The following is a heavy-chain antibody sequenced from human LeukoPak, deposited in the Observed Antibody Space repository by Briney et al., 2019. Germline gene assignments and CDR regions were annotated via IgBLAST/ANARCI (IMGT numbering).Heavy chain of an antibody. CDR1: GFTFGDYG. J-gene: IGHJ3*02. D-gene: IGHD6-13*01. V-gene: IGHV3-21*01. CDR2: ISSSSSYI. CDR3: ARSTAAGAFDI. Sequence: GGSLRLSCAASGFTFGDYGMSWVRQAPGKGLEWVSSISSSSSYIYYADSVKGRFTISRDNAKNSLYLQMKSLRAEDTAVYYCARSTAAGAFDIWGQGTMVTVSS.